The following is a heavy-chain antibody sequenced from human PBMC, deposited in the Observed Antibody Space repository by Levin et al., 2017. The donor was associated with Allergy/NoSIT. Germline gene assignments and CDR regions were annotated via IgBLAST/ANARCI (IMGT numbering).Heavy chain of an antibody. V-gene: IGHV5-51*01. Sequence: KVSCKGSGYSFTSYWIGWVRQMPGKGLEWMGIIYPGDSDTRYSPSFQGQVTISADKSISTAYLQWSSLKASDTAMYYCARPSGVVVLSGEGAFDIWGQGTMVTVSS. J-gene: IGHJ3*02. CDR2: IYPGDSDT. D-gene: IGHD3-22*01. CDR3: ARPSGVVVLSGEGAFDI. CDR1: GYSFTSYW.